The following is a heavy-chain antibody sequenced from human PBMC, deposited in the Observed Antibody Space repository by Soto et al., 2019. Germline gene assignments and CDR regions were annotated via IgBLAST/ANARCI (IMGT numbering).Heavy chain of an antibody. D-gene: IGHD3-22*01. CDR2: IYYSGST. V-gene: IGHV4-61*05. CDR3: ARAPDTSVYYLPLDY. J-gene: IGHJ4*02. Sequence: PSETLSLTCIVSGDSISSTIYSWGWIRQPPGKGLEWIGYIYYSGSTNYNPSLKSRVTISVDTSKKQFSPKLSSVTAADTAVYYCARAPDTSVYYLPLDYWGQGTLVTVSS. CDR1: GDSISSTIYS.